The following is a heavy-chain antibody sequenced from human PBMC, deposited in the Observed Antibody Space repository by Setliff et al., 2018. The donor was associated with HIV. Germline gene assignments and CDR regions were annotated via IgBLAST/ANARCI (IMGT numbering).Heavy chain of an antibody. CDR3: ARVPYRSAWFSGGHDAFDI. J-gene: IGHJ3*02. D-gene: IGHD6-19*01. Sequence: ASVKVSCKASGYSFARYGLSWVRQAPGQGLEWMGWISGFNGNTKYAQSFQDRVAMTTETATSTAYMEMRSLRSDDTAVYFCARVPYRSAWFSGGHDAFDIWGQGTMVTVSS. CDR2: ISGFNGNT. V-gene: IGHV1-18*01. CDR1: GYSFARYG.